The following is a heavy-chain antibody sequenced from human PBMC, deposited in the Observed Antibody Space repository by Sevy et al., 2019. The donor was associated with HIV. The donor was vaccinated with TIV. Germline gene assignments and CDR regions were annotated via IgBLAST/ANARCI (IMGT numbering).Heavy chain of an antibody. Sequence: SESLSLTCTVSGGSITTSSYYWGWIRQPPGKGLKWIGSIYYRGSTYYNPSLKSRVTISLDTSKNQFSLKLTSVTAADTAQCYCGITAMVRGVGGFDPWGQGTLVTVSS. CDR1: GGSITTSSYY. CDR3: GITAMVRGVGGFDP. J-gene: IGHJ5*02. D-gene: IGHD3-10*01. V-gene: IGHV4-39*01. CDR2: IYYRGST.